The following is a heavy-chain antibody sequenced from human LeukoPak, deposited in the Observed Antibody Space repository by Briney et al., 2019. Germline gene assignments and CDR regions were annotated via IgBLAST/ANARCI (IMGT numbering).Heavy chain of an antibody. CDR1: GGSISSGSYY. V-gene: IGHV4-61*02. CDR2: IYTSGST. Sequence: SETLSLTCTVSGGSISSGSYYWSWIRQPAGKGLEWIGRIYTSGSTYYNPSLKSRVTISVDTSKNQFSLKLSSVTAADTAVYYCARGVVRGATGRPDYWGQGTLVTVSS. D-gene: IGHD3-10*01. CDR3: ARGVVRGATGRPDY. J-gene: IGHJ4*02.